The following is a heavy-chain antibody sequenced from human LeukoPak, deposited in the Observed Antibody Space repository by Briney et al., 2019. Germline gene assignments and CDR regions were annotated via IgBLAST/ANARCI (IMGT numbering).Heavy chain of an antibody. CDR1: GGSISSYY. Sequence: SETLSLTCTVSGGSISSYYWSWIRQPPGKGLEWIGYIYYSGSTNYNPSLKSRVIISVDTSKNQFSLKLSSVTAADTAVYYCARGIVVVNYYYYYGMDVWGQGTTVTVSS. CDR2: IYYSGST. J-gene: IGHJ6*02. V-gene: IGHV4-59*01. D-gene: IGHD3-22*01. CDR3: ARGIVVVNYYYYYGMDV.